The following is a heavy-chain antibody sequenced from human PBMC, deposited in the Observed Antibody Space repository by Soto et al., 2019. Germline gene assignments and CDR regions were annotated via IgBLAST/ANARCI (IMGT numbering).Heavy chain of an antibody. V-gene: IGHV3-48*02. Sequence: EVQLVESGGGLVQPGGSLRLSCAASGFTFSSYSMNWFRQAPGKVLEWVSYISSSSSTIYYADSVKGRFTISRDNAKNSLYLQMNRLRDEDTAVYYCARLYGFLEWLDDDYWCQGTLVTVSS. D-gene: IGHD3-3*01. CDR2: ISSSSSTI. CDR1: GFTFSSYS. CDR3: ARLYGFLEWLDDDY. J-gene: IGHJ4*02.